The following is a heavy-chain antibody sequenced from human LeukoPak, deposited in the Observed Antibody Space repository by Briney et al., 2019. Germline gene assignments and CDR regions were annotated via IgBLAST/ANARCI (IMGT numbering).Heavy chain of an antibody. CDR2: ISRSAGAT. V-gene: IGHV3-23*01. J-gene: IGHJ3*02. CDR3: AKHAGGHDLDALDI. Sequence: GGSLRLSCAASRFTFSSYVMSWVRQAPGKGLEWVSSISRSAGATYYADSVKGRFTISRDNSRNTLSLHMNSLRAEDTAVYFCAKHAGGHDLDALDIWGQGTMVTVSS. D-gene: IGHD2-2*01. CDR1: RFTFSSYV.